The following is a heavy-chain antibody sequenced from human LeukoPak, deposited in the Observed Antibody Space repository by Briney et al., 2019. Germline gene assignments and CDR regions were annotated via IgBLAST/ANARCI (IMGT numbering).Heavy chain of an antibody. Sequence: SETLSLTCAVYGGSFSGYYWSWIRQPPGKGLEWIGEINHSGSTNYNPSLKSRVTISVDTSKNQFSLKLSSVTAADTAVYYCARRAFARTSKTKAVYRFDPWGQGTLVTVSS. CDR3: ARRAFARTSKTKAVYRFDP. D-gene: IGHD2-2*01. V-gene: IGHV4-34*01. CDR1: GGSFSGYY. CDR2: INHSGST. J-gene: IGHJ5*02.